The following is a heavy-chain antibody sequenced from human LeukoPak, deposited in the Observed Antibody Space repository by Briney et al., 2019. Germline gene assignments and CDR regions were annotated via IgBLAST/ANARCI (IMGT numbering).Heavy chain of an antibody. Sequence: SVKVSCKASGGTFSSYAISWVRQAPGQGLEWMGGIISIFGTANYAQKFQGRVTITADESTSTAYMELSSLRSEDTAVYYCVKRYCSGGSCSDYWGQGTLVTVSS. V-gene: IGHV1-69*13. J-gene: IGHJ4*02. CDR2: IISIFGTA. CDR1: GGTFSSYA. CDR3: VKRYCSGGSCSDY. D-gene: IGHD2-15*01.